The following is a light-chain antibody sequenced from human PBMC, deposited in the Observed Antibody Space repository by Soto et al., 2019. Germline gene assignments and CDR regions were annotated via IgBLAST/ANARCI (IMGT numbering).Light chain of an antibody. Sequence: QAVVTQPRSVSGSPGQSVTISCTGTSSDVGGYNYVSWYQQHPGKAPKLMIYDVNKRPSGVPDRFSGSKSGSTASLTISGLQAEDEVDYYCCSYAGSHSWVFGGGTKLTVL. CDR1: SSDVGGYNY. CDR3: CSYAGSHSWV. V-gene: IGLV2-11*01. CDR2: DVN. J-gene: IGLJ3*02.